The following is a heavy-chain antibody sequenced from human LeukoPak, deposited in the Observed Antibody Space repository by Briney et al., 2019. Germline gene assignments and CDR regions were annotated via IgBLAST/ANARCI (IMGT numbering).Heavy chain of an antibody. J-gene: IGHJ6*02. V-gene: IGHV1-2*02. CDR3: ARVSTYPYPYYYSMDV. CDR2: INPNSGGT. Sequence: GASVKVSCKASGYTFTGYYMHWVRQAPGQGLEWMGWINPNSGGTNYAQKFQGRVTMTRDTSISTAYMELSRLRSDDTAVYYCARVSTYPYPYYYSMDVWGQGTTVTVSS. CDR1: GYTFTGYY. D-gene: IGHD2/OR15-2a*01.